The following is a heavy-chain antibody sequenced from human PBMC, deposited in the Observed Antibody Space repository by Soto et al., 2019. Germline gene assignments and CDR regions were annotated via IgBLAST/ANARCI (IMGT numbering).Heavy chain of an antibody. J-gene: IGHJ6*02. CDR1: GDSVSSNSAA. CDR3: ARDWEEMATITHYYYGMDV. D-gene: IGHD5-12*01. V-gene: IGHV6-1*01. Sequence: SPTLSLTCAISGDSVSSNSAAWNWIRQSPSRGLEWLGRTYYRSKWYNDYAVSVKSRITINPDTSKNQFSLQLNSVTPEDTAVYYCARDWEEMATITHYYYGMDVWGQGTTVTVSS. CDR2: TYYRSKWYN.